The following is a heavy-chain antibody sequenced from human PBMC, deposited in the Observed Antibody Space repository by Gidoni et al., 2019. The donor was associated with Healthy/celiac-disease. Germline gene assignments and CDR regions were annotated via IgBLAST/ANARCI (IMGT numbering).Heavy chain of an antibody. D-gene: IGHD3-22*01. V-gene: IGHV3-23*01. CDR3: AVPRYYYDSSGYYPSYFFDY. CDR2: ISGSSGYT. Sequence: EVQLLESGGGLVQPGGSLKLSCAASGLPFSSYAISWVRQAPGKGLEWVSTISGSSGYTYYADSVKGRFTISRDNSKNTLYLQMNSLRAEDTAVYYCAVPRYYYDSSGYYPSYFFDYWGQGTLVTVSS. J-gene: IGHJ4*02. CDR1: GLPFSSYA.